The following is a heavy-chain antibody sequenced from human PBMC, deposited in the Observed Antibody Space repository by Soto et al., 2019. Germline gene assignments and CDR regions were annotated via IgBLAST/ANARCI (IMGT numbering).Heavy chain of an antibody. Sequence: SETLSLTCRVSGYSVSSSDYYWAWIRQPPGKGLEWIGSMFYSGLTYYNPSLTSRVTLSVDTSKNHFSVRLYSVTAADTAVYYCAPLTVSLSGPYGIHFWGQGTTVTVSS. CDR1: GYSVSSSDYY. D-gene: IGHD2-15*01. J-gene: IGHJ6*02. CDR3: APLTVSLSGPYGIHF. V-gene: IGHV4-39*01. CDR2: MFYSGLT.